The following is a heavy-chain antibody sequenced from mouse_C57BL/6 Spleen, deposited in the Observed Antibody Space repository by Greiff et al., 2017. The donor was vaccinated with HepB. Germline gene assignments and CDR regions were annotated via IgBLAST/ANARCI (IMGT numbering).Heavy chain of an antibody. D-gene: IGHD1-1*02. Sequence: QVQLQQPGAELVMPGASVKLSCKASGYTFTSYWMHWVKQRPGQGLEWIGEIDPSDSYTNYNQKFKGKSTLTVDKSSSTAYMQLSSLTSEDSAVYYCARRGNGLFDYWGQGTTLTVSS. CDR1: GYTFTSYW. J-gene: IGHJ2*01. V-gene: IGHV1-69*01. CDR3: ARRGNGLFDY. CDR2: IDPSDSYT.